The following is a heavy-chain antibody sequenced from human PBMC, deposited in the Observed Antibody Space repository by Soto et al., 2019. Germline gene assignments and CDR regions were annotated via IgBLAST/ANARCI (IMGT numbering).Heavy chain of an antibody. Sequence: ASVKVSCKASGYTFTGYYMHWVRQAPLPGPEWLGWINPNRGGTNYAPKSQGRVTMTRDTSISTAYMELSRLRSDDTAVYYCARDGVVVTAIQGSYNWFDPWGQGTLVTVSS. CDR1: GYTFTGYY. CDR2: INPNRGGT. J-gene: IGHJ5*02. CDR3: ARDGVVVTAIQGSYNWFDP. D-gene: IGHD2-21*02. V-gene: IGHV1-2*02.